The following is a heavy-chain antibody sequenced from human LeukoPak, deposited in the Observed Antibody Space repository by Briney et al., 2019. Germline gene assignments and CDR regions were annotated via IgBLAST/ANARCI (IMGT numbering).Heavy chain of an antibody. D-gene: IGHD3-22*01. Sequence: PETLSLTCTVSGGSISSYYWSWIRQPPGKGLEWIGYIYYSGSTNYNPSLKSRVTISVDTSKNQFSLKLSSVTAADTAVYYCARVSDSSGYVDYWGQGTLVTVSS. J-gene: IGHJ4*02. V-gene: IGHV4-59*01. CDR3: ARVSDSSGYVDY. CDR1: GGSISSYY. CDR2: IYYSGST.